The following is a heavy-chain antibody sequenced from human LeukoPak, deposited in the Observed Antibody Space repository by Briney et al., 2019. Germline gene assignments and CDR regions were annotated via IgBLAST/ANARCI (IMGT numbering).Heavy chain of an antibody. CDR3: ARDGYSGSYYDY. Sequence: GSLRLSCAASKFTFSRYWMSWVRQAPGKGLEWVANIKQDGSEIYYVDSVKGRFTISRDNAKNSLCLQMNSLRAGDTAVYYCARDGYSGSYYDYWGQGTLVTVSS. V-gene: IGHV3-7*04. J-gene: IGHJ4*02. D-gene: IGHD1-26*01. CDR2: IKQDGSEI. CDR1: KFTFSRYW.